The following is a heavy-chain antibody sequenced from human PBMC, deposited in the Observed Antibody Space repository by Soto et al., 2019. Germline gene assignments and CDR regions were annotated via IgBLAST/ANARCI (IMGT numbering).Heavy chain of an antibody. CDR2: ISSSSSYI. J-gene: IGHJ6*03. Sequence: GGSLRLSCAASGFTFSRYSMNWVRQAQGKGLEGVSSISSSSSYIYYAASVQGRFTLSRHNSKTSLYLQMNSLRAEYTAVYYCARDSFPTNGNGDPYYYYYYMDVWGNGTTVTVSS. CDR1: GFTFSRYS. D-gene: IGHD1-20*01. CDR3: ARDSFPTNGNGDPYYYYYYMDV. V-gene: IGHV3-21*01.